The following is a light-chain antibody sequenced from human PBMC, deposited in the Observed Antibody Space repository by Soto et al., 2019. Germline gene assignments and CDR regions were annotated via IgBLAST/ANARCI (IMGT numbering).Light chain of an antibody. CDR2: DVS. J-gene: IGKJ5*01. V-gene: IGKV3-11*01. Sequence: EVVLTQSPATLSLSPGDRATLSCRASQSVSSFLAWYQQKPGQAPRLLIYDVSKRATGIPARFSGSGSETDFTLTISSLDPEDFAVYYCQQRSNWPITFGQGTRLEMK. CDR3: QQRSNWPIT. CDR1: QSVSSF.